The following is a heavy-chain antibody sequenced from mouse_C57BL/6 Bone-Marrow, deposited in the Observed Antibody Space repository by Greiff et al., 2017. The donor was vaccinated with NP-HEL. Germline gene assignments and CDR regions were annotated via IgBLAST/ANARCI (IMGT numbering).Heavy chain of an antibody. CDR1: GYTFTSYW. CDR3: ARSYYGSSYGFAD. D-gene: IGHD1-1*01. Sequence: QVQLQQPGAELVMPGASVKLSCKASGYTFTSYWMHWVKQRPGQGLEWIGEIDPSDSYTNYNQKFKGKSTLTVDKSSSTAYLQRSSLTSEDSAVYYGARSYYGSSYGFADWGQGTLVTVAA. J-gene: IGHJ3*01. V-gene: IGHV1-69*01. CDR2: IDPSDSYT.